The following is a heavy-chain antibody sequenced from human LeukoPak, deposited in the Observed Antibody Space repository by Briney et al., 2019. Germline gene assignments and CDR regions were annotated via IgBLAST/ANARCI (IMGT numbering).Heavy chain of an antibody. J-gene: IGHJ3*02. CDR1: GGTFSSYA. CDR2: IIPIFGTA. D-gene: IGHD4-23*01. V-gene: IGHV1-69*05. CDR3: AREGLAVVTPGAFDI. Sequence: SVKVSCKASGGTFSSYAISWVRQAPGQGLEWMGGIIPIFGTANYAQKFQGRVTITTDESTSTAYMELSSLRSEDTVVYYCAREGLAVVTPGAFDIWGQGTMVTVSS.